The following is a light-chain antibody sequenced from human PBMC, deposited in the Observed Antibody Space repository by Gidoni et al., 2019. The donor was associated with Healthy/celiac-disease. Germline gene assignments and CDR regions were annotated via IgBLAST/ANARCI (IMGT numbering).Light chain of an antibody. CDR1: QSVLYSSNNKNY. J-gene: IGKJ4*01. V-gene: IGKV4-1*01. Sequence: DIVMTQSPDSLAVSLGERATINCKSSQSVLYSSNNKNYLAWYQQKPGQPPKLLIYWASTRESGVPDRFSGSGSGTDFTLTISSLQAEDVAVYYCQQYYSTLHXFXGGTKVEIK. CDR2: WAS. CDR3: QQYYSTLHX.